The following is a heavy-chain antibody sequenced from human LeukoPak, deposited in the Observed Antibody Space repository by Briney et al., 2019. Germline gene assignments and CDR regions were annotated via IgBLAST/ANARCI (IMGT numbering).Heavy chain of an antibody. CDR1: GGSISSYY. J-gene: IGHJ4*02. Sequence: SETLSLTCTVSGGSISSYYWSWIRQPPGKGLEWIGYIYCSGSTNYNPSLKSRVTISVDTSKNQFSLKLSSVTAADTAVYYCARSYSGSYGSDYWGQGTLVTVSS. CDR3: ARSYSGSYGSDY. D-gene: IGHD1-26*01. V-gene: IGHV4-59*01. CDR2: IYCSGST.